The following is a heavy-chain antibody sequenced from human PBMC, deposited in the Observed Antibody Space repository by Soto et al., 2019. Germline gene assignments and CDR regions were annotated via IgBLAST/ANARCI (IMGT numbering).Heavy chain of an antibody. CDR3: ARAAGYCSNGVCSMYYFDY. CDR1: GFIFSDYS. V-gene: IGHV3-21*01. J-gene: IGHJ4*02. Sequence: GSLRLSCAASGFIFSDYSMNWVRQAPGKGLEWVSSISGGSGYIDYADSVRGRFTISRDNAKNSLYLQMNSLRAEDTAVYYCARAAGYCSNGVCSMYYFDYWGQGTLVTVSS. CDR2: ISGGSGYI. D-gene: IGHD2-8*01.